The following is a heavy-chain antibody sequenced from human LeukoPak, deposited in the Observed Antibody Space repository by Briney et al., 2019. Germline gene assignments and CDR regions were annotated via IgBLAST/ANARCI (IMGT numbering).Heavy chain of an antibody. Sequence: PGRSLRLSCAASGFTFSSYSMNWVRQAPGKGLKWVSYISSSSSTIYYADSVKGRFTISRDNAKNSLYLQMNSLRDEDTAVYYCARDSGITMVRGVDYWGQGTLVTVSS. J-gene: IGHJ4*02. D-gene: IGHD3-10*01. V-gene: IGHV3-48*02. CDR1: GFTFSSYS. CDR2: ISSSSSTI. CDR3: ARDSGITMVRGVDY.